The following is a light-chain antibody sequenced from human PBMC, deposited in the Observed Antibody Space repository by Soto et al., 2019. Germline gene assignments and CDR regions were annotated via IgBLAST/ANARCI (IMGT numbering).Light chain of an antibody. J-gene: IGKJ3*01. Sequence: ELVLTQSPGTLSLSPGERATLSCRASQSVSSSYLAWYQQKPGQAPRLLIYGASSRATGIPDRFSGSGSGTDFTLTISRLEPEDFAVYYSQQYGRSPLTFGPGTKVDIK. V-gene: IGKV3-20*01. CDR1: QSVSSSY. CDR3: QQYGRSPLT. CDR2: GAS.